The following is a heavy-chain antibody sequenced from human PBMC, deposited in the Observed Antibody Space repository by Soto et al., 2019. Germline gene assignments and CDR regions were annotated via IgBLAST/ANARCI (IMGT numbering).Heavy chain of an antibody. CDR1: GGSISSYY. Sequence: LSLTCTVSGGSISSYYWSWIRQPPGKGLEWIGYIYYSGSTNYNPSLKSRVTISVDTSKNQFSLKLSSVTAADTAVYYCARAGRTPSWFDPWGQGTLVTVSS. D-gene: IGHD1-26*01. CDR3: ARAGRTPSWFDP. V-gene: IGHV4-59*01. CDR2: IYYSGST. J-gene: IGHJ5*02.